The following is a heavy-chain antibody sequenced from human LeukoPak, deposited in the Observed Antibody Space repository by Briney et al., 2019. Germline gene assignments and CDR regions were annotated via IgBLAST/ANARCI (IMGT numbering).Heavy chain of an antibody. CDR1: GYIFTSYW. Sequence: GESLQISCKGSGYIFTSYWIGWVRQLPGKGLEWMGIIYPGDPDTRYSPSFQGQVTISADKSISTAYLQWSSLKASDTAIYYCARHVTVRGVAKYWGQGTLVTVSS. V-gene: IGHV5-51*01. D-gene: IGHD3-10*01. J-gene: IGHJ4*02. CDR3: ARHVTVRGVAKY. CDR2: IYPGDPDT.